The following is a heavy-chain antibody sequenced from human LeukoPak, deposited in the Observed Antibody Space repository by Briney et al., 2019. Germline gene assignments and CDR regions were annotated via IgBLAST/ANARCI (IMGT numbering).Heavy chain of an antibody. D-gene: IGHD3-22*01. Sequence: GGSLRLSCAASGFTFSSYSMNWVRQAPEKGLEWVSSISSSSSYIYYADSVKGRFTISRDNAKNSLYLRMNSLRAEDTAVYYCARDKAYDSSGYLGDYWGQGTLVTVSS. V-gene: IGHV3-21*01. CDR1: GFTFSSYS. CDR2: ISSSSSYI. CDR3: ARDKAYDSSGYLGDY. J-gene: IGHJ4*02.